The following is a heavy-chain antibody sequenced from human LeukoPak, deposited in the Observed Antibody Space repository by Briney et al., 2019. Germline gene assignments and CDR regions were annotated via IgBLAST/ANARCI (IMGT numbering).Heavy chain of an antibody. CDR2: INPNSGGT. CDR3: ARGGYSYLYYYYYGMDV. J-gene: IGHJ6*02. D-gene: IGHD5-18*01. V-gene: IGHV1-2*02. Sequence: ASVKVSCKASGYTFTGYYMHWVRQAPGQGVEWMGWINPNSGGTNYAQKFQGRVTMTRGTSISTAYMELSRLRSDDTAVYYCARGGYSYLYYYYYGMDVWGQGTTVTVSS. CDR1: GYTFTGYY.